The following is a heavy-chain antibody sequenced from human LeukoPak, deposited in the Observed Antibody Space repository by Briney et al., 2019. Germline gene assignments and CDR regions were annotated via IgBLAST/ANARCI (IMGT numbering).Heavy chain of an antibody. D-gene: IGHD3-10*01. Sequence: GGSLRLSCAASGFTFSSYGMSWVRQAPGKGLEWVGRIKSKTDGGTTDYAAPVKGRFTISRDDSKNTLYLQMNSLKTEDTAVYYCTTDPGILWFGELSYYYYYYMDVWGKGTTVTISS. CDR2: IKSKTDGGTT. CDR1: GFTFSSYG. J-gene: IGHJ6*03. CDR3: TTDPGILWFGELSYYYYYYMDV. V-gene: IGHV3-15*01.